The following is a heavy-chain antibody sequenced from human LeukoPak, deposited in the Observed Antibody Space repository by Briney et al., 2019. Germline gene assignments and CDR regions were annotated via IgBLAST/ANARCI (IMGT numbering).Heavy chain of an antibody. CDR2: INPNSGDT. CDR3: ARDRGVDYCSGGSCSHYYYYMDV. CDR1: GHTFTCYY. Sequence: ASVKVSCKASGHTFTCYYMHWVRQAPGQGLEWMGCINPNSGDTNYAQKFQGRVTMTRDTSISTAYMELSRLRSDDTAVYYCARDRGVDYCSGGSCSHYYYYMDVWGKGTTVTISS. J-gene: IGHJ6*03. D-gene: IGHD2-15*01. V-gene: IGHV1-2*02.